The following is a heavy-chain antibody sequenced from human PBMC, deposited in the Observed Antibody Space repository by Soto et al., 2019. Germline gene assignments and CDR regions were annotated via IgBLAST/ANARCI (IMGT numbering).Heavy chain of an antibody. Sequence: PSETLSLTCTVSGGSISSYYWSWIRQPPGKGLEWIGYIYYSGSTNYNPSLKSRVTISVDTSKNQFSLKLSSVTAADTAVYYCARGGGYSYGYDFDYWGHGTLVTVSS. V-gene: IGHV4-59*01. CDR1: GGSISSYY. J-gene: IGHJ4*01. D-gene: IGHD5-18*01. CDR3: ARGGGYSYGYDFDY. CDR2: IYYSGST.